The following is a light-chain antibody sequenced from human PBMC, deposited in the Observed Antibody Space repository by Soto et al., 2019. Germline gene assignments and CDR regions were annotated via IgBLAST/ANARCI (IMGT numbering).Light chain of an antibody. Sequence: QSVLTQPASVSGSRGQSITISCTGTSSDVGAYNFVSWYQQHPGKLPKLMIFDVSRRPSGVSDRFSGSKSGNTASLTISGLQAEDEGDYYCSSYTSSSTHGFGSGTKLTVL. CDR1: SSDVGAYNF. J-gene: IGLJ1*01. V-gene: IGLV2-14*03. CDR3: SSYTSSSTHG. CDR2: DVS.